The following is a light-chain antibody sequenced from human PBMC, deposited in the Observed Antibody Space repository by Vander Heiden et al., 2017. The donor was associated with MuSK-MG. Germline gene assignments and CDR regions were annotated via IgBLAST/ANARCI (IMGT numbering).Light chain of an antibody. J-gene: IGKJ1*01. CDR1: QNISSY. Sequence: DIQMTQSPSSLSASVGDRVTIPCRASQNISSYLNWYQQKPGKAPKLLIYAASSLQSGVPARFSGSGSGTDFTLTISSLQPEDFATYYCQQSYSTPETFGQGTKVEIK. CDR3: QQSYSTPET. V-gene: IGKV1-39*01. CDR2: AAS.